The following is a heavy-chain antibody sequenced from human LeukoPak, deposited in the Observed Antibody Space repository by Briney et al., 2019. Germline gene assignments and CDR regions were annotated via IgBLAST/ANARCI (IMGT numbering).Heavy chain of an antibody. V-gene: IGHV1-18*01. CDR1: GYTVSSYG. J-gene: IGHJ3*02. Sequence: TSVKLSCKASGYTVSSYGISWVRQAPGQGLEWMGWISAYNGNTNYAQKLQGRVTMTTDTSTRTAYMKLRSLRSDDTAVYYCARGLKENLACLQAFSAFDIWGQGTMVTVSS. D-gene: IGHD5/OR15-5a*01. CDR2: ISAYNGNT. CDR3: ARGLKENLACLQAFSAFDI.